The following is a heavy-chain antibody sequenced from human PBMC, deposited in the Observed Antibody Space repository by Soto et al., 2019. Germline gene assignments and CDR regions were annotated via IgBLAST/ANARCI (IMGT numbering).Heavy chain of an antibody. V-gene: IGHV3-23*01. CDR3: TTWLTAHFDY. Sequence: LRLSCAASGFTFSSYTLNWVRRAPGKGLEWVATSSDRRTGNTHYSDSVRGRFTLSRDYSRNILFLQMDSLRADDTALYYCTTWLTAHFDYWGRGTQVTVSS. D-gene: IGHD2-21*02. CDR1: GFTFSSYT. CDR2: SSDRRTGNT. J-gene: IGHJ4*02.